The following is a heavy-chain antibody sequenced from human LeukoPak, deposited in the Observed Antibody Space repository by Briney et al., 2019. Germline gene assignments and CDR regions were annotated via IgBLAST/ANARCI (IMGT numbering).Heavy chain of an antibody. CDR1: GASINSDTYY. CDR3: ARDPYSGSYTGGGLIDY. CDR2: IYHSGST. D-gene: IGHD1-26*01. Sequence: SETLSLTCTVSGASINSDTYYWGWIRQPPGKGLEWIGSIYHSGSTYYNPSLKSRVTISVDTSKNQFSLKLSSVTAADTAVYYCARDPYSGSYTGGGLIDYWGQGTLVTVSS. J-gene: IGHJ4*02. V-gene: IGHV4-39*07.